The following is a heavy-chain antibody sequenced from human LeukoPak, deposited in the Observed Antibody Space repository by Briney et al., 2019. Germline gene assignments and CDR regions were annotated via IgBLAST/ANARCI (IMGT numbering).Heavy chain of an antibody. D-gene: IGHD3-10*01. Sequence: GASVKVSCKASGGTFSSYAISWVRQAPGQGLEWMGRIIPILGIANYAQKFQGRVTITADKSTSTAYMELRSLRSDDTAVYYCARGDGPTGEWGQGTLVTVSS. J-gene: IGHJ4*02. V-gene: IGHV1-69*04. CDR1: GGTFSSYA. CDR3: ARGDGPTGE. CDR2: IIPILGIA.